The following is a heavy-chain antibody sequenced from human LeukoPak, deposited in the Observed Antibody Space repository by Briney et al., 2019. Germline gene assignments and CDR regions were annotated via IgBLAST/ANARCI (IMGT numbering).Heavy chain of an antibody. Sequence: SVKVSCKASGGTFSSYAISWVRQAPGQGLEWMGGIIPIFGTANYAQKFQGRVTITTDESTSTAHMELSSLRSEDTAVYYCASGVARDGYNKVYWGQGTLVTVSS. CDR1: GGTFSSYA. V-gene: IGHV1-69*05. D-gene: IGHD5-24*01. CDR2: IIPIFGTA. CDR3: ASGVARDGYNKVY. J-gene: IGHJ4*02.